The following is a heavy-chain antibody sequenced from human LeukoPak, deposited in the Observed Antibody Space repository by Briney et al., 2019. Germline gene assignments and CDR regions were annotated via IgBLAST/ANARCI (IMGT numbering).Heavy chain of an antibody. CDR3: ARDCIMIVAPGWFDP. V-gene: IGHV3-48*04. D-gene: IGHD3-22*01. Sequence: GGSLRLSCAASGFTFSSYSMNWVRQAPGKGLEWVSYISSSTSTIYYADSVKDRFTISRDNAKNSLYLQMNSLRAEDTAVYYCARDCIMIVAPGWFDPWGQGTLVTVSS. CDR2: ISSSTSTI. CDR1: GFTFSSYS. J-gene: IGHJ5*02.